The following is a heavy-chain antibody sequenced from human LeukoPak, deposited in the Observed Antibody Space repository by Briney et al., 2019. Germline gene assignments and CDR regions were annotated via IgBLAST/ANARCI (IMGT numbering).Heavy chain of an antibody. Sequence: AGGSLRLSCAASGFTVSSNYMSWVRQAPGKGLEWVSVIYSGGSTYYADSVKGRFTISRDNSKNTLYLQMNSLRAEDTAVYYCARVDVGSGSLLEYWGQGTLVTVSS. D-gene: IGHD3-10*01. CDR2: IYSGGST. CDR1: GFTVSSNY. CDR3: ARVDVGSGSLLEY. V-gene: IGHV3-53*01. J-gene: IGHJ4*02.